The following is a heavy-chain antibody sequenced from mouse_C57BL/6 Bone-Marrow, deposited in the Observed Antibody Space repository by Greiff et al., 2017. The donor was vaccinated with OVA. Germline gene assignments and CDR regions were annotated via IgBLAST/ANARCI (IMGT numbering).Heavy chain of an antibody. D-gene: IGHD2-4*01. J-gene: IGHJ3*01. CDR1: GFSLSTFGMG. CDR3: ARIENYYDYDDGFAY. Sequence: QVTLKVSGPGILQPSQTLSLTCSFSGFSLSTFGMGVCWIRQPSGQGLEWLAHIWWDDDKYYNPALKSRLTISKDTSKNQVFLKIANVDTADTATYYCARIENYYDYDDGFAYWGQGTLVTVSA. CDR2: IWWDDDK. V-gene: IGHV8-8*01.